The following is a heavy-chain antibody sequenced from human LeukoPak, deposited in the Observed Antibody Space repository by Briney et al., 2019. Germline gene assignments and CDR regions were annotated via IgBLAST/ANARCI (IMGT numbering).Heavy chain of an antibody. Sequence: ASVKVSCKASGYTFTSYGISWVRQAPGQGLEWMGWINPNSGGTNYAQKFQGRVTMTRDTSISTAYMELSRLRSDDTAVYYCAWGGWELGAFDIWGQETMVTVSS. D-gene: IGHD1-26*01. CDR2: INPNSGGT. CDR3: AWGGWELGAFDI. CDR1: GYTFTSYG. V-gene: IGHV1-2*02. J-gene: IGHJ3*02.